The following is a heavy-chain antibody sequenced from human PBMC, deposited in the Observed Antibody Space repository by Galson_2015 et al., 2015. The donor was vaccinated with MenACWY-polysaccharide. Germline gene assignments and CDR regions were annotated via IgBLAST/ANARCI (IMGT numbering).Heavy chain of an antibody. CDR1: GYTFTSYY. Sequence: SVKVSCKASGYTFTSYYMLWVRQAPGQGLEWMGTINPSGDSTRYAQKFQGRVTMTRDTSTSTVYMELSSLRSEDTAVYYCARDGHHYGSGSYESHFDYWGQGTLVTVSS. CDR3: ARDGHHYGSGSYESHFDY. D-gene: IGHD3-10*01. J-gene: IGHJ4*02. V-gene: IGHV1-46*01. CDR2: INPSGDST.